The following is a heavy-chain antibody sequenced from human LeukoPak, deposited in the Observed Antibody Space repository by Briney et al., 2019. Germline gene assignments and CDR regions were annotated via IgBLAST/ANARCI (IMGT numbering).Heavy chain of an antibody. J-gene: IGHJ4*02. CDR2: ITSNGNSV. D-gene: IGHD6-19*01. V-gene: IGHV3-11*04. Sequence: EGSLRLSCAASGFTFSDYYMGWIRQAPGKGLEWVSYITSNGNSVYYAASVKGRFTISRDNAKNSLYLQVNSLRAEDTAVYYCASPGALYSSGWYNFDYWGQGTLVTVSS. CDR1: GFTFSDYY. CDR3: ASPGALYSSGWYNFDY.